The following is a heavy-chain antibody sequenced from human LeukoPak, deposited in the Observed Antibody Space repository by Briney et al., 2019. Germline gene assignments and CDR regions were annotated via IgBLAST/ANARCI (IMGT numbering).Heavy chain of an antibody. J-gene: IGHJ4*02. V-gene: IGHV3-23*01. CDR2: ISGSGGST. CDR1: GFTFSSYA. D-gene: IGHD5-12*01. Sequence: HPGGSLRLSCAASGFTFSSYAMSWVRQAPGKGLEWVSAISGSGGSTYYADSAKGRFTISRDNSKNTLYLQMNSLRAEDTVVYYCAKEYSGYDRYFDYWGQGTLVTVSS. CDR3: AKEYSGYDRYFDY.